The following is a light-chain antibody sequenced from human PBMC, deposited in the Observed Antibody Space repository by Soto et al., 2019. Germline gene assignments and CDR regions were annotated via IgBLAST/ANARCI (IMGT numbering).Light chain of an antibody. V-gene: IGKV1-27*01. Sequence: DIQMTQAPSSLSASVQDSVTITCRASQVIGKYLAWYQQKPGKVPKLLIQAASTLQSGVPSRFSGSGSGTDFTLTINNLQPEDVATYYCQRYNAAPFTFGPETKVDIK. CDR2: AAS. CDR3: QRYNAAPFT. CDR1: QVIGKY. J-gene: IGKJ3*01.